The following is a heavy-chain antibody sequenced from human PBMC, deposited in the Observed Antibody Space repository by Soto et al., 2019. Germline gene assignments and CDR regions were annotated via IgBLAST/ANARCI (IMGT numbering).Heavy chain of an antibody. CDR3: ARDLGQQLLDY. J-gene: IGHJ4*02. CDR1: GYTFTSYG. V-gene: IGHV1-18*01. Sequence: QVQLVQSGAEVKKPGASVKVSCKASGYTFTSYGISWVRQAPGQGLEWMGWISAYNGNKKYAQKLQGRVSMTTDTPPSTAYMERRTLSSDAPAVYSWARDLGQQLLDYWGQGTLVTVSS. D-gene: IGHD6-13*01. CDR2: ISAYNGNK.